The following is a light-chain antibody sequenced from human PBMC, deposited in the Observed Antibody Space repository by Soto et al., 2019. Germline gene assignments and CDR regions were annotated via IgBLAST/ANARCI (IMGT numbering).Light chain of an antibody. J-gene: IGKJ2*01. CDR1: QSVSSN. CDR2: GAS. CDR3: QQYNNWPPKFT. V-gene: IGKV3-15*01. Sequence: EIVMTQSPATLSVSPGERATLSCRASQSVSSNLAWHQQKPGQAPRLLIYGASTMATGIPARFSGSGSGTEFTLTISSLQSEDFAVYYCQQYNNWPPKFTFGQGTKLEIK.